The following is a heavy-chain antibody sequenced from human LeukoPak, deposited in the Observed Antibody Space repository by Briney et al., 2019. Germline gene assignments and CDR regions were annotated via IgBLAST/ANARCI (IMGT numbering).Heavy chain of an antibody. CDR2: IYYSGST. V-gene: IGHV4-61*01. D-gene: IGHD3-9*01. J-gene: IGHJ4*02. CDR3: ARFWGYYDKPYYFDY. CDR1: GGSVSSGSYY. Sequence: SGTLSLTCTVSGGSVSSGSYYWSWIRQPPGKGLEWIGYIYYSGSTNYNPSLKSRVTISVDTSKNQFSLKLSSVTAADTAVYYCARFWGYYDKPYYFDYWGQGTLVTVSS.